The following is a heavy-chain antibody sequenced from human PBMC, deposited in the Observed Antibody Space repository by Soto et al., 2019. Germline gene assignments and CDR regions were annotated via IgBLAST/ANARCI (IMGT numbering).Heavy chain of an antibody. D-gene: IGHD2-15*01. V-gene: IGHV4-59*08. CDR1: GGSISSYY. CDR2: IYYSGST. CDR3: ARSSGLVVVAATFDY. Sequence: LSLTCTVSGGSISSYYWSWIRQPPGKGLEWIGYIYYSGSTNYNPSLKSRVTISVDTSKNQFSLKLSSVTAADTAVYYCARSSGLVVVAATFDYWGQGTLVTVSS. J-gene: IGHJ4*02.